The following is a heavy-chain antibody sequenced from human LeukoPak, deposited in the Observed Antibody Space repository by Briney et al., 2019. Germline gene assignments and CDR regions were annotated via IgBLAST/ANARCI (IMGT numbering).Heavy chain of an antibody. V-gene: IGHV4-31*03. J-gene: IGHJ3*02. CDR2: IFYSGST. D-gene: IGHD2-21*01. CDR3: ATGDAGGAFDI. Sequence: PSETLSLTCTVSGGSISSGGHYWSWIRQHPGKGLEWIGYIFYSGSTYYNPSLKSRLTISVDTSKNQFSLKLSSVTAADTAVYYCATGDAGGAFDIWGQGTMVTVSS. CDR1: GGSISSGGHY.